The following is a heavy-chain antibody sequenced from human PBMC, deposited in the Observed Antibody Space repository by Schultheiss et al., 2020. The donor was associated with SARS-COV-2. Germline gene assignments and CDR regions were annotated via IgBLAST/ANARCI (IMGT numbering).Heavy chain of an antibody. CDR3: ARGPGRELLTRDAFDI. D-gene: IGHD1-7*01. CDR1: GGSVSSGSYY. V-gene: IGHV4-61*01. Sequence: SETLSLTCTVSGGSVSSGSYYWSWIRQPPGKGLEWIGYIHYSGYSTYNPSLKSRVTMSVDTSKNQFSLKLSSVTAADTAVYYCARGPGRELLTRDAFDIWGQGTMVTVSS. J-gene: IGHJ3*02. CDR2: IHYSGYS.